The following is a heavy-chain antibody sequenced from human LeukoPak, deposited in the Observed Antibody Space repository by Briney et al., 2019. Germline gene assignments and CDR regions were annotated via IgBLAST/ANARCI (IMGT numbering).Heavy chain of an antibody. J-gene: IGHJ6*02. CDR2: ISGSGGTI. D-gene: IGHD3-3*01. CDR1: GFTFSSYA. CDR3: ATDIKQYDFWSGYDISYYYYYGMDV. Sequence: GGSLRLSCAASGFTFSSYAMSWVRQAPGKGLEWVSAISGSGGTIYYADSVKGRFTISRDNAKNSLYLQMNSLRAEDTAVYYCATDIKQYDFWSGYDISYYYYYGMDVWGQGTTVTVSS. V-gene: IGHV3-23*01.